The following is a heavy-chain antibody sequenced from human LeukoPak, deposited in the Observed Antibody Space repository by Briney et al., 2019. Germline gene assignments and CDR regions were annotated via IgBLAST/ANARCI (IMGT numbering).Heavy chain of an antibody. V-gene: IGHV1-2*02. CDR2: IKPSSGDT. Sequence: ASVKVSCKASGYTFTGDQIYWLRQAPGQGLEWVGWIKPSSGDTLYEQKFQGRVTMTRDKSISSAYMELSSLRSDDTAVYYCARKSAGFLTAWGQGTLVTDSS. CDR3: ARKSAGFLTA. D-gene: IGHD2/OR15-2a*01. J-gene: IGHJ5*02. CDR1: GYTFTGDQ.